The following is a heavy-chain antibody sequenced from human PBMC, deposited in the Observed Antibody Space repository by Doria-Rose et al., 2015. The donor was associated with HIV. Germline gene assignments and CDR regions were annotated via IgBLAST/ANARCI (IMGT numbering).Heavy chain of an antibody. V-gene: IGHV2-26*01. J-gene: IGHJ4*02. CDR2: IFSYDER. CDR1: GVSLSSPGMG. D-gene: IGHD6-13*01. Sequence: VTLKESGPVLVKPTETLTLTCTVSGVSLSSPGMGVSWIRQPPGKALEWLANIFSYDERSYKTSLKSRLTISRDTSKSQVVLTMTDMDPVDTATYYCARIKSSRWYHKYYFDFWGQGTLVIVSA. CDR3: ARIKSSRWYHKYYFDF.